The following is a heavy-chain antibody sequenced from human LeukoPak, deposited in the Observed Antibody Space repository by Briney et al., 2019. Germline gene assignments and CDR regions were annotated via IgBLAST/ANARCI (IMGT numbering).Heavy chain of an antibody. CDR2: IIPILGIA. Sequence: SVKVSCKASGGTFSSYAISWVRQAPGQGLEWMGRIIPILGIANYAQKFQGRVTITADKSTSTAYMELSSLRSEDTAVYYCARGYSSGWFDYWGQGTLVTVSS. CDR3: ARGYSSGWFDY. J-gene: IGHJ4*02. V-gene: IGHV1-69*04. CDR1: GGTFSSYA. D-gene: IGHD6-19*01.